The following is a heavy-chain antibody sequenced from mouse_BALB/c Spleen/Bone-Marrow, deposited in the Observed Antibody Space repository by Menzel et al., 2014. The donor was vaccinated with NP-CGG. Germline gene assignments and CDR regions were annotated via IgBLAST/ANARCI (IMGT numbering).Heavy chain of an antibody. CDR3: TRSRAYFRDWFAY. V-gene: IGHV1-39*01. CDR1: GHSFTGYN. Sequence: VQLKQSGPELEKPGASVKISCKASGHSFTGYNMNWVKQSHGKSLEWIGNIDPYYGTTTFNQKFKDKATLTVDKSSSTAYMQLKSLTSEDSAVYYCTRSRAYFRDWFAYWSQGTLVTVSA. D-gene: IGHD2-14*01. CDR2: IDPYYGTT. J-gene: IGHJ3*01.